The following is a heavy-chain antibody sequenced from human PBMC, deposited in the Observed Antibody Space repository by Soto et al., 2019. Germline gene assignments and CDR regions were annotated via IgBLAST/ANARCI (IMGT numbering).Heavy chain of an antibody. Sequence: WASVKVSCKASGYTFTGYYMHWVRQAPGQGLEWMGWINPNSGGTNYAQKFQGWVTMTRDTSISTAYMELSRLRSDDTAVYYCARGHPSGAAAGTLDYWGQGTLVTVSS. CDR2: INPNSGGT. CDR3: ARGHPSGAAAGTLDY. V-gene: IGHV1-2*04. CDR1: GYTFTGYY. J-gene: IGHJ4*02. D-gene: IGHD6-13*01.